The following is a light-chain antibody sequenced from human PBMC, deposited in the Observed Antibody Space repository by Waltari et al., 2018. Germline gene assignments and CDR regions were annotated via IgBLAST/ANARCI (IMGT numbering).Light chain of an antibody. CDR3: QQRRNWPLT. CDR2: DTS. V-gene: IGKV3-11*01. CDR1: QSIHNY. J-gene: IGKJ4*01. Sequence: DIVLTTSPATLSLSPGERATLSCRASQSIHNYLAWYQQKPGQAPRLLIYDTSNRATGISARFSGSGFGTDFTLTISSLEPEDFAVYYCQQRRNWPLTFGGGTKVEIK.